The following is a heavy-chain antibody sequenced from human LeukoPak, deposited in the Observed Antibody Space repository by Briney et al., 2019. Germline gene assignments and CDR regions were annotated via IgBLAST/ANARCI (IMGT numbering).Heavy chain of an antibody. CDR2: ITWYGGST. CDR1: GFTFDDYT. J-gene: IGHJ4*02. CDR3: AKVAKYYYGSETYYFFEH. V-gene: IGHV3-43*01. Sequence: GGSLRLSCAASGFTFDDYTMHWVRQAPGKGLEWVSLITWYGGSTYSADSVKGRFTISRDNAKNSLDLQMNSLRVEDTAVYYCAKVAKYYYGSETYYFFEHWGQGTPVTASS. D-gene: IGHD3-10*01.